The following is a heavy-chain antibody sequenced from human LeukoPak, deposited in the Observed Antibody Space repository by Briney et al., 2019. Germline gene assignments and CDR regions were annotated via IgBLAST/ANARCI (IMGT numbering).Heavy chain of an antibody. CDR1: GFSFSSYA. CDR2: ISGDGTRT. D-gene: IGHD3-16*01. V-gene: IGHV3-23*01. CDR3: AKWPEGAMDYFDY. J-gene: IGHJ4*02. Sequence: GGSLGLSCAAFGFSFSSYAMTWARQAPVKGLEWVSAISGDGTRTYYADSVKGRFTISRDNSKNTLYLEMSSLRVEDTAINYCAKWPEGAMDYFDYWGQGTLVTVSS.